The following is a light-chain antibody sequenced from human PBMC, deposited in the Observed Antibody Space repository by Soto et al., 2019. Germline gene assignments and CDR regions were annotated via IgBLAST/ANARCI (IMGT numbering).Light chain of an antibody. CDR3: CSSAGSSTVI. CDR1: SRDVGAYNY. CDR2: DVS. V-gene: IGLV2-11*01. Sequence: QSALTQPRSVSGSPGQSVTISCTGTSRDVGAYNYVSWYQQHPGKAPKLIIYDVSKWPSGVPDRFSGSKSGNTASLTISGLPAEDEADYYCCSSAGSSTVIFGGGTKLTVL. J-gene: IGLJ2*01.